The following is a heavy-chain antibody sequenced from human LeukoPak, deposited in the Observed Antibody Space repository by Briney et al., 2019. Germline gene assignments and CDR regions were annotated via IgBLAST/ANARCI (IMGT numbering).Heavy chain of an antibody. CDR2: INPNSGGT. CDR1: GYSFTDYY. Sequence: ASVKVSCKTSGYSFTDYYMHWVRQAPGQGLEWMGWINPNSGGTNYAQKFQGRVTMTRDTSISTAYMELSRLRSDDTAVYYCARDGGYCSGGSCYPSGYWGQGTLVTVSS. J-gene: IGHJ4*02. CDR3: ARDGGYCSGGSCYPSGY. D-gene: IGHD2-15*01. V-gene: IGHV1-2*02.